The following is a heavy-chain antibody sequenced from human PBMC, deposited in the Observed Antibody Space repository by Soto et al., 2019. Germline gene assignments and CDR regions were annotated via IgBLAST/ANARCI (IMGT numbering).Heavy chain of an antibody. CDR2: IDHSGST. J-gene: IGHJ6*02. V-gene: IGHV4-34*01. Sequence: SETLSLTCAIYGGSVSAYYWAWIRQSPGKGLEWIGEIDHSGSTNFNPSLKSRVIISVDTSKNQFSLKLTSVTAADTAVYYCARTNRRRVLFDYYYYGMDVWGQGATVTVSS. D-gene: IGHD2-8*01. CDR1: GGSVSAYY. CDR3: ARTNRRRVLFDYYYYGMDV.